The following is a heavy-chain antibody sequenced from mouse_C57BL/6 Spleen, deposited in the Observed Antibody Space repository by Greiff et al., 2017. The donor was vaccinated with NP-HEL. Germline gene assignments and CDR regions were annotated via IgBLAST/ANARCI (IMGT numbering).Heavy chain of an antibody. CDR2: IHPNSGST. CDR1: GYTFTSYW. D-gene: IGHD1-1*01. Sequence: QVQLQQPGAELVKPGASVKLSCKASGYTFTSYWMHWVKQRPGQGLEWIGMIHPNSGSTNYNEKFKSKATLTVDKSSSTAYMQLSSLTSEDSAVYYCARVGSSYAGFAYWGQGTLVTVSA. CDR3: ARVGSSYAGFAY. J-gene: IGHJ3*01. V-gene: IGHV1-64*01.